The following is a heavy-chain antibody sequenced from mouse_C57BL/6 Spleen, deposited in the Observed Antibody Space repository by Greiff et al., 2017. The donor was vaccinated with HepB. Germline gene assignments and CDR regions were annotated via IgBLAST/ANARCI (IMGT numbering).Heavy chain of an antibody. CDR1: GYTFTDYN. J-gene: IGHJ1*03. CDR3: ARANWDRYFDV. Sequence: EVQLKQSGPELVKPGASVKMSCKASGYTFTDYNMHWVKQSHGKSLEWIGYINPNNGGTSYNQKFKGKATLTVNKSSSTAYMELRSLTSEDSAVYYCARANWDRYFDVWGTGTTVTVSS. V-gene: IGHV1-22*01. D-gene: IGHD4-1*01. CDR2: INPNNGGT.